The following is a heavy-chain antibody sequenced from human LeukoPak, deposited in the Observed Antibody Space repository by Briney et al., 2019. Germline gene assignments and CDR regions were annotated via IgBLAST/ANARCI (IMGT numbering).Heavy chain of an antibody. J-gene: IGHJ3*02. V-gene: IGHV1-2*06. CDR2: INPNSGGT. Sequence: ASVKVSCKASGYTFTGYYMHWVRQAPGQGLEWMGRINPNSGGTNYAQKFQGRVTMTRDTSISTAYMELSRLRSDDTAVYYCASPYYYDSSGNDAFVIWGQGTMVTVSS. CDR1: GYTFTGYY. D-gene: IGHD3-22*01. CDR3: ASPYYYDSSGNDAFVI.